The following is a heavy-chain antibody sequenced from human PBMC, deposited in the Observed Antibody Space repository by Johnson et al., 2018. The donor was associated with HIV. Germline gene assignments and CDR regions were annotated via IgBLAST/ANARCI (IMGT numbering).Heavy chain of an antibody. CDR1: GFTFSNYG. Sequence: QEQLVESGGGVVQPGRSLRLSCAASGFTFSNYGMHWVRQAPGKGLDWVAVVWYDGSNEYYADSVKGRFTISRDIAKNTLYLQMNSLRAEDTAVYYCARARYGDLLNLDAFDIWGQGTMVTVSS. D-gene: IGHD4-17*01. CDR2: VWYDGSNE. CDR3: ARARYGDLLNLDAFDI. J-gene: IGHJ3*02. V-gene: IGHV3-33*01.